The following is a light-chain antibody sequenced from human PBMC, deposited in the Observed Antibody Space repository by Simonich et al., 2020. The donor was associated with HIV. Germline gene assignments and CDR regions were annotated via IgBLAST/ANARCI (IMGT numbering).Light chain of an antibody. CDR1: QSISRY. CDR2: AAS. J-gene: IGKJ1*01. CDR3: EQSYNTPQT. V-gene: IGKV1-39*01. Sequence: DIQMTQSPSSLSASVGDRVTITCRASQSISRYLPWYQQKPRKAPKLLIYAASSLQSGVPSRCSGSGSGTEFTLTISSLQPEDFATYYCEQSYNTPQTFGQGTKVEIK.